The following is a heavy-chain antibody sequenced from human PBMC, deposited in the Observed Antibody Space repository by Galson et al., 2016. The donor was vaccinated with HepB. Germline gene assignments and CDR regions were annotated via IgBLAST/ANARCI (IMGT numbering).Heavy chain of an antibody. D-gene: IGHD3-10*01. CDR1: GYTFTSYY. Sequence: SVKVSCKASGYTFTSYYMDWVRQAPGQGPEWMAVINPSGGSTMYAQQFQGRLTVTSDTSTNTVYMELSSLTSDDTAVYYCARESPYRSGGWVDYYYYGMDVWGQGTTVSVPS. CDR3: ARESPYRSGGWVDYYYYGMDV. V-gene: IGHV1-46*01. J-gene: IGHJ6*02. CDR2: INPSGGST.